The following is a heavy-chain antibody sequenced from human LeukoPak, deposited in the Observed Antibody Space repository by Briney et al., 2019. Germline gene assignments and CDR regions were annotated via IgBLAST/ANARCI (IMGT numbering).Heavy chain of an antibody. Sequence: GGSLRLSCAASGFTFTSYSMSWVRQAPGKGLEWVSGTSDRGDYTYYADSVKGRFTISRDNSKNTLYLQMNSLRAEDTALYFCAKKAQYNGNYPLDYWGQRTLVTVSS. D-gene: IGHD1-26*01. CDR2: TSDRGDYT. J-gene: IGHJ4*02. CDR1: GFTFTSYS. V-gene: IGHV3-23*01. CDR3: AKKAQYNGNYPLDY.